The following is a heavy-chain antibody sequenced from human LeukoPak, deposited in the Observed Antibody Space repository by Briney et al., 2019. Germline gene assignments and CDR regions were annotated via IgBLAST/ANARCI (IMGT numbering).Heavy chain of an antibody. CDR1: GFTLGDYA. D-gene: IGHD3-3*01. CDR2: IRSKAYGGTT. Sequence: GGSLRLSCTASGFTLGDYAMSWFRQAPGKGREGGGFIRSKAYGGTTEYAASLKGRFTISRDNSKSIAYLQMNSLKTEDTAVYYCTRGGEYYDFWSGSDRYYFDYWGQGTLVTVSS. J-gene: IGHJ4*02. V-gene: IGHV3-49*03. CDR3: TRGGEYYDFWSGSDRYYFDY.